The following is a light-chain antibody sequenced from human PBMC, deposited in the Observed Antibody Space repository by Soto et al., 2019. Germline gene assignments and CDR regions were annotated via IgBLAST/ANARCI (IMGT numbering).Light chain of an antibody. V-gene: IGKV1-39*01. CDR3: QQSYSTPWT. J-gene: IGKJ1*01. CDR2: AAS. Sequence: DIQMTQSPSSLFASVGDRVTIPSRASQSITTYLTWYQQKPGKAPKLLIYAASSLQSGVPSRFSGSGSGTDFTLTISSLQPEDFATYYCQQSYSTPWTFGQGTKVEIK. CDR1: QSITTY.